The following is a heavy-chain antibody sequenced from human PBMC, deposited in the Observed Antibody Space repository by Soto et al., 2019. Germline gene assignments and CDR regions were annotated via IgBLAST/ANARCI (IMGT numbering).Heavy chain of an antibody. CDR2: IDGSEK. Sequence: GGSLRLSCAASGFIFTNYAMNWVRQAPGKGLEWVSVIDGSEKNHADSVKDRFTISRDNSKNTLYLQMDSLRAGDTALYYCARDDIGAPNAFDMWGQGTMVTVSS. D-gene: IGHD2-15*01. CDR3: ARDDIGAPNAFDM. CDR1: GFIFTNYA. J-gene: IGHJ3*02. V-gene: IGHV3-33*08.